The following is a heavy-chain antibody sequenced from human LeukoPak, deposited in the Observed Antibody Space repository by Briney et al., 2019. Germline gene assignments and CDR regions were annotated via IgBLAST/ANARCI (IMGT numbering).Heavy chain of an antibody. J-gene: IGHJ5*02. D-gene: IGHD3-10*01. CDR3: ARHSGSGSLSRPFDP. CDR1: GASVTSGGFY. Sequence: PWETLSLTCSVSGASVTSGGFYWGWLRQPPGKGPEWIATVYSGSTYYNPSLKSRVTISIDTSKNRFSLRLTSVTATDTAIYHCARHSGSGSLSRPFDPWGQGTLVTVSS. V-gene: IGHV4-39*01. CDR2: VYSGST.